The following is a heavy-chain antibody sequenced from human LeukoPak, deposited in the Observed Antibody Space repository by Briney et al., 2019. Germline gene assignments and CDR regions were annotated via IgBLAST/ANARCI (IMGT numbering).Heavy chain of an antibody. Sequence: PGGSLRLSCAASGFTFSSFAMTWVRQAPGKGLEWVSSIRGSGDGTYYANSVKGRFTISRDNSKNTLHLQMSSLRAEDTAVYYCAKYRPGTYYRGPGMDVWGQGTTVTVSS. CDR3: AKYRPGTYYRGPGMDV. J-gene: IGHJ6*02. V-gene: IGHV3-23*01. CDR2: IRGSGDGT. CDR1: GFTFSSFA. D-gene: IGHD3-10*01.